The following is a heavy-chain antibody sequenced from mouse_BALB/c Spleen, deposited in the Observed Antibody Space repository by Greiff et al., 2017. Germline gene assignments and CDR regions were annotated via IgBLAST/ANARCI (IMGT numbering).Heavy chain of an antibody. CDR3: ARETTEDYYAMDY. V-gene: IGHV3-2*02. J-gene: IGHJ4*01. Sequence: EVKLVESGPGLVKPSQSLSLTCTVTGYSITSDYAWNWIRQFPGNKLEWMGYISYSGSTSYNPSLKSRISITRDTSKNQFFLQLNSVTTEDTATYYCARETTEDYYAMDYWGQGTSVTVSS. CDR1: GYSITSDYA. D-gene: IGHD1-1*01. CDR2: ISYSGST.